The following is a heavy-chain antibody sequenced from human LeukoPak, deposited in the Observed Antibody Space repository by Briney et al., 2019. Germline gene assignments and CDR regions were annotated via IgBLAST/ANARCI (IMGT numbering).Heavy chain of an antibody. CDR3: ARGPQYSSSSARYSPSTAYYFDY. CDR2: MNPNSGNT. V-gene: IGHV1-8*01. CDR1: RCTFPSYE. J-gene: IGHJ4*02. D-gene: IGHD6-6*01. Sequence: GSVKDSCMASRCTFPSYEINWVRPATGRGFEWMGRMNPNSGNTGYAQKFQGRVTMTRNTSISTAYMELSSLRSEHTAVYYCARGPQYSSSSARYSPSTAYYFDYWGQGTLVTVSS.